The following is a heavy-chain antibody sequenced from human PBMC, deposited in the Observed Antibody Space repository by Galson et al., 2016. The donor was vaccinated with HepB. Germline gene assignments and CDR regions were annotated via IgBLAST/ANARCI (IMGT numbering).Heavy chain of an antibody. V-gene: IGHV3-30*18. Sequence: SLRLSCAGSGFLFRSYGMHWVRQAPGKGLEWVAADSMDGRRKFYSGSVKGRFTISRDNSNNMLFLQMDSLRPDDTAVYYCAKRHEYCPPVGCSVDYWGQGTLVSVSS. CDR3: AKRHEYCPPVGCSVDY. CDR1: GFLFRSYG. D-gene: IGHD2/OR15-2a*01. CDR2: DSMDGRRK. J-gene: IGHJ4*02.